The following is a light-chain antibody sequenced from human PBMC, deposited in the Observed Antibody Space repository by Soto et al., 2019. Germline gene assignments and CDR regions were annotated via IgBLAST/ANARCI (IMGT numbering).Light chain of an antibody. CDR1: NSDVGKYNL. V-gene: IGLV2-23*03. J-gene: IGLJ2*01. CDR2: EGS. CDR3: CSYAGTSTFV. Sequence: QSALTQPASVSGSPGQSITISCTGTNSDVGKYNLVSWYQQHPGKAPKLMIYEGSKRPSGVSARFSASKSGNTASLTISGLQTEDEAHSYCCSYAGTSTFVFGGGTQLTVL.